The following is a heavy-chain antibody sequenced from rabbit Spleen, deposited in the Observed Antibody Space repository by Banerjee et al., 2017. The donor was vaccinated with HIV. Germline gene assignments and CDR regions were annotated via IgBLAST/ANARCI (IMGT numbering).Heavy chain of an antibody. J-gene: IGHJ4*01. V-gene: IGHV1S7*01. Sequence: QLEESAGGLVQPGGSLKLSCKASGFTLSSYYMNWVRQAPGKGLEWIGYIDPVFGITYYANWVNGRFSISRENAQTTVTLQMTSLTAADTATYFCGRSYLGKAITSLNLWGPGTLVTVS. CDR3: GRSYLGKAITSLNL. CDR1: GFTLSSYY. CDR2: IDPVFGIT. D-gene: IGHD7-1*01.